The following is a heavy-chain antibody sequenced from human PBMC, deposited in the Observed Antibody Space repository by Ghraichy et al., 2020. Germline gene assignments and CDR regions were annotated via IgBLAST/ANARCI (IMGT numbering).Heavy chain of an antibody. D-gene: IGHD4-17*01. CDR2: ISAYNGNT. CDR1: GYTFTSYG. J-gene: IGHJ6*02. V-gene: IGHV1-18*01. CDR3: ARWATVTTLAPYYYGMDV. Sequence: ASVKVSCKTSGYTFTSYGISWVRQAPGQGVEWMGWISAYNGNTNYAQKLQGRVTMTTDTSTSTAYMELRSLRSDDTAVYYCARWATVTTLAPYYYGMDVWGQGTTVTVAS.